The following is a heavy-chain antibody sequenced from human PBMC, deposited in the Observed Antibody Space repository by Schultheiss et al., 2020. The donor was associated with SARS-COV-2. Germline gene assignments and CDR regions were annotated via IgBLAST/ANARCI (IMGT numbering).Heavy chain of an antibody. CDR3: AREPEQSWLRDYFDY. J-gene: IGHJ4*02. Sequence: SETLSLTCAVYGGSFSGYYWSWIRQPPGKGLEWIGEINHSGSTNYNPSLKSRVTISVDTSKNQFSLKLSSVTAADTAVYYCAREPEQSWLRDYFDYWGQGTLVTVSS. CDR1: GGSFSGYY. D-gene: IGHD5-18*01. V-gene: IGHV4-34*01. CDR2: INHSGST.